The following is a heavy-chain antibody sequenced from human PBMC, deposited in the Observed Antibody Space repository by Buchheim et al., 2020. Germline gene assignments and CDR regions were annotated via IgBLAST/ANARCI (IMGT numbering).Heavy chain of an antibody. Sequence: QVQLQESGPGLVKPSQTLSLTCTVSGGSISSGGYYWSWIRQHPGKGLEWIGYTYHSGSTYYNPSLKSRVIISVDTSKNQFSLKLSSVTAADTAVYYCARMVDTAVATTFYFDCWGQGTL. J-gene: IGHJ4*02. CDR2: TYHSGST. V-gene: IGHV4-31*03. CDR3: ARMVDTAVATTFYFDC. CDR1: GGSISSGGYY. D-gene: IGHD5-18*01.